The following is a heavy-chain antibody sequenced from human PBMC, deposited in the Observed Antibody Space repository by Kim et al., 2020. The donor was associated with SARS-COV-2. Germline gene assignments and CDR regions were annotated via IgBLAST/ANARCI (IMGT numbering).Heavy chain of an antibody. Sequence: ASVKVSCEASGYTFTSYDINWVRQATGQGLEWMGWMNPNSGNTGYAQKFQGRVTMTRNTSISTAYMELSSLRSEDTAVYYCARAKLVQGVFYYYYYMDVWGKGTTVTVSS. V-gene: IGHV1-8*01. J-gene: IGHJ6*03. D-gene: IGHD3-10*01. CDR3: ARAKLVQGVFYYYYYMDV. CDR1: GYTFTSYD. CDR2: MNPNSGNT.